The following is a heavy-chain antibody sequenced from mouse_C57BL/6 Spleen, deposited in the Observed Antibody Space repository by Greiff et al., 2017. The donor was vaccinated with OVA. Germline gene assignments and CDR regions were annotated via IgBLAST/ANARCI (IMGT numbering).Heavy chain of an antibody. CDR2: IDPSDSYT. CDR1: GYTFTSYW. V-gene: IGHV1-50*01. J-gene: IGHJ3*01. D-gene: IGHD2-5*01. Sequence: VQLQQPGAELVKPGASVKLSCKASGYTFTSYWMQWVKQRPGQGLEWIGEIDPSDSYTNYNQKFKGKATLTVDTSSSTAYMQLSSLTSEDSAVYYCARYYYSNYGFAYWGQGTLVTVSA. CDR3: ARYYYSNYGFAY.